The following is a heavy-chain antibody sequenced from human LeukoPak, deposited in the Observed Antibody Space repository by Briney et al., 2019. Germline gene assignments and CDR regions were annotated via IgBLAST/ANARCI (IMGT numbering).Heavy chain of an antibody. CDR3: ARGTGSYSSKLDY. J-gene: IGHJ4*02. CDR1: GGSISSSY. CDR2: IYYGGST. Sequence: SETLSLTCTVSGGSISSSYWSWIRQPPGKGLEWVGYIYYGGSTSYNPSLKSRVTVSLDTSKNQFSLTLSSVAAADTAVYYCARGTGSYSSKLDYWGQGTLVTVSS. V-gene: IGHV4-59*01. D-gene: IGHD3-10*01.